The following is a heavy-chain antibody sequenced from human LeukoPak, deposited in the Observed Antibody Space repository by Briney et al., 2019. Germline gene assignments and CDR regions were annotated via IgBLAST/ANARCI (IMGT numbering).Heavy chain of an antibody. J-gene: IGHJ3*02. CDR2: IRYDGSNK. Sequence: GGSLRLSCAASGFTFSSYGMHWVRQAPGKGLEWVAFIRYDGSNKYYADSVKGRFTISRDNSKNTLYLQMNSLRAEDTAVYYCAKDGSDELLWFGEFNDAFDIWGQGTMVTVSS. CDR3: AKDGSDELLWFGEFNDAFDI. CDR1: GFTFSSYG. V-gene: IGHV3-30*02. D-gene: IGHD3-10*01.